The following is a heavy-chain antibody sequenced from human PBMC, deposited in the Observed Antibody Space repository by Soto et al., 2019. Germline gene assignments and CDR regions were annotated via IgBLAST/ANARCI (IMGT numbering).Heavy chain of an antibody. D-gene: IGHD6-19*01. CDR3: VRAGAETLRDWFDP. J-gene: IGHJ5*02. Sequence: PSETLSLTCTVSGASISGFYSSCIRQPAGKGLEWIGSIYATGTTDYNPSLRNRVMKSVDTSKNQFSLKLTSVTAADTAVYYCVRAGAETLRDWFDPWGQGISVTVSS. CDR2: IYATGTT. V-gene: IGHV4-4*07. CDR1: GASISGFY.